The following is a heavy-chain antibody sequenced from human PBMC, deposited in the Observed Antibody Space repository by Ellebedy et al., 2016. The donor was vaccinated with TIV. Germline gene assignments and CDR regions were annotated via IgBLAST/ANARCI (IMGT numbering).Heavy chain of an antibody. CDR2: MNPSGGST. Sequence: ASVKVSCKASGYTFTSYSIHWVRQAPGQGFEWMGIMNPSGGSTTFAQKFQGRVTVTRDRSTSTVYMELRTLTSDDTAVYYCARDRDVKSSSDFQHWGQGTLVSVSS. V-gene: IGHV1-46*01. CDR3: ARDRDVKSSSDFQH. CDR1: GYTFTSYS. D-gene: IGHD5-24*01. J-gene: IGHJ1*01.